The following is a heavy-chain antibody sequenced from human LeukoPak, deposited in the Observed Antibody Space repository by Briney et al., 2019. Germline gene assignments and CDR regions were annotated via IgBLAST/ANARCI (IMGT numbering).Heavy chain of an antibody. CDR3: ARDLSGSYSVDY. CDR2: ISYDGSNR. D-gene: IGHD1-26*01. CDR1: GFTFSRHG. Sequence: GGSLRLSCAASGFTFSRHGMHWVRQAPGKGLEWVAVISYDGSNRCYADSVKGRFTISRDNSKNTLYLQMNNLRAEDTAVYYCARDLSGSYSVDYWGQGTLVTVSS. J-gene: IGHJ4*02. V-gene: IGHV3-30*03.